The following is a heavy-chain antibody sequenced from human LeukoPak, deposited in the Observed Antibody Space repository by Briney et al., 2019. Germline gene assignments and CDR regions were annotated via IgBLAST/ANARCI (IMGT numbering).Heavy chain of an antibody. CDR3: ARHRYCSSTSCSFDYYYMDV. Sequence: GASVKVSCKASGGTFSSYAISWVRQAPGQGLEWMGGIIPIFGTANYAQKFQGRVTITADESTSTAYMELSSLRSEDTAVYYCARHRYCSSTSCSFDYYYMDVWGKGTTVTVSS. CDR1: GGTFSSYA. J-gene: IGHJ6*03. CDR2: IIPIFGTA. D-gene: IGHD2-2*01. V-gene: IGHV1-69*13.